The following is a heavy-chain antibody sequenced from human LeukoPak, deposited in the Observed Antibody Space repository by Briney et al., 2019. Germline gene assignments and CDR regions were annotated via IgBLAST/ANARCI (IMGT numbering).Heavy chain of an antibody. V-gene: IGHV3-7*01. Sequence: GGSLRLSCAVSGFTFSDYWMNWVRQAPGRGLEWVASINQNGGEKSYVDSVKGRFTISRDNPKNSLYLQMSSLRAEDTAVYYCARDGTAAGLYFDLWGQGTLVTVSS. J-gene: IGHJ4*01. CDR2: INQNGGEK. D-gene: IGHD6-13*01. CDR1: GFTFSDYW. CDR3: ARDGTAAGLYFDL.